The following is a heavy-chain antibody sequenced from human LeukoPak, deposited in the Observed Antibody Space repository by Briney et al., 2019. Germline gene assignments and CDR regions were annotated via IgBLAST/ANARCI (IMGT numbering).Heavy chain of an antibody. CDR2: IYHSGST. D-gene: IGHD2-2*01. V-gene: IGHV4-30-2*01. J-gene: IGHJ4*02. CDR1: GGSISSGGYS. CDR3: ARVYCSSTSCYYFDY. Sequence: SQTLSLTCAVSGGSISSGGYSWSWIRQPPGKGLEWIGYIYHSGSTYYNPSPKSRVTISVDRSKNQFSLKLSSVTAADTAVYYCARVYCSSTSCYYFDYWGQGTLVTVSS.